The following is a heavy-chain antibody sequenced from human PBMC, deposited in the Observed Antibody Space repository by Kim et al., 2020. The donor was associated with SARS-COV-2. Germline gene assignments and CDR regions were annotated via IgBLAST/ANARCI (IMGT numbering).Heavy chain of an antibody. D-gene: IGHD3-22*01. CDR1: GFTFTSSA. J-gene: IGHJ4*02. CDR2: IVVGSGNT. Sequence: SVKVSCKASGFTFTSSAVQWVRQARGQRLEWIGWIVVGSGNTNYAQKFQERVTITRDMSTSTAYMELSSLRSEDTAVYYCAAVWASYYYDSSSFLSDYWGQGTLVTVSS. CDR3: AAVWASYYYDSSSFLSDY. V-gene: IGHV1-58*01.